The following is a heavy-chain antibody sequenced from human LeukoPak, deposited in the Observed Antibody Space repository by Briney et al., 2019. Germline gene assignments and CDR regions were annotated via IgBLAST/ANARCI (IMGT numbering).Heavy chain of an antibody. J-gene: IGHJ5*02. D-gene: IGHD2-15*01. V-gene: IGHV2-5*01. CDR2: IYWNDYK. CDR3: AQLQIVVVVAATQGGYNWFDP. Sequence: SGPTLVNPTQTLTLTCTCSGFSLSTRGVGVGWIRQPPGKALEWLSLIYWNDYKRYSPSLKSRLTITKDTSKNQVVLTMTNMDPVDTAAYYCAQLQIVVVVAATQGGYNWFDPWGQGTLVTVSS. CDR1: GFSLSTRGVG.